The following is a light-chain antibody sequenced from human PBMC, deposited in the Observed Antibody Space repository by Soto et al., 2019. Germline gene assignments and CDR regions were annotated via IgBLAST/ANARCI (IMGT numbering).Light chain of an antibody. Sequence: ELVFTQSPGTLSFAPGERANLSCGAFQSVSISYLAWYQQKPGQAPRLLIYGASSRATGIPDRFSGSGSGTDFTLTISRLEPEDFAVYYCQQYGSSPSITFGQGTRLEIK. CDR3: QQYGSSPSIT. V-gene: IGKV3-20*01. J-gene: IGKJ5*01. CDR1: QSVSISY. CDR2: GAS.